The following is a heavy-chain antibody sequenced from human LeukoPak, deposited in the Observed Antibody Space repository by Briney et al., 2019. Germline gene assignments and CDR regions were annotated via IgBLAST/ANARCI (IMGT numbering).Heavy chain of an antibody. D-gene: IGHD2-21*02. J-gene: IGHJ6*03. CDR3: AKTALYYYYMDV. Sequence: SETLSLTCTVSGGSISSYYWSWIRQPPGKGLEWIGYIYYSGSTNYNPSLKSRVTISVDTSKNQFSLKLSSVTAADTAVYYCAKTALYYYYMDVWGKGTTVTVSS. CDR1: GGSISSYY. V-gene: IGHV4-59*01. CDR2: IYYSGST.